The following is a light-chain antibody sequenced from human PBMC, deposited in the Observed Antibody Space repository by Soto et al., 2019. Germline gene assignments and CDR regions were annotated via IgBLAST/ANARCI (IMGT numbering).Light chain of an antibody. Sequence: MTQSPSTLSASVGDRVTITCRASQRISNKLAWYQQKAGKAPKVLIYDASTLESGVPSRFSGSGSGTEFTLTISSLQPDDFATYYCQQYHTYSRTFGQGSMVDVK. J-gene: IGKJ1*01. CDR2: DAS. CDR1: QRISNK. V-gene: IGKV1-5*01. CDR3: QQYHTYSRT.